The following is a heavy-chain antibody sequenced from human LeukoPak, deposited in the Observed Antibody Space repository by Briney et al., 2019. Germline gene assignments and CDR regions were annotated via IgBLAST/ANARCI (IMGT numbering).Heavy chain of an antibody. V-gene: IGHV3-11*01. CDR3: ARDFSQLVAGITYFYGMDV. CDR2: ISDSGSTI. D-gene: IGHD6-19*01. J-gene: IGHJ6*02. Sequence: KSGGSLRLSCAASGFTFSDYYMSWIRQAPGKGLEWVSYISDSGSTIYYADSVKGRFTISRDNAKNSLYLQMNSLRAEDTAVYYSARDFSQLVAGITYFYGMDVWGQGTTVTVSS. CDR1: GFTFSDYY.